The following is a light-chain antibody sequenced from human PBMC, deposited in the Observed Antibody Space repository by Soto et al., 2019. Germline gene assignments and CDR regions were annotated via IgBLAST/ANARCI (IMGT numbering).Light chain of an antibody. V-gene: IGLV1-36*01. J-gene: IGLJ2*01. CDR1: SSNIGKNA. CDR2: SND. CDR3: STWDDNLSVV. Sequence: QSVLTQPPSVSEAPRQRVTISCSGSSSNIGKNAVNWYQQLPGEAPRLLIYSNDLRPSRVSDRFSGSKSDTSASLAISELQSEDEADYYCSTWDDNLSVVFGGGTKLTVL.